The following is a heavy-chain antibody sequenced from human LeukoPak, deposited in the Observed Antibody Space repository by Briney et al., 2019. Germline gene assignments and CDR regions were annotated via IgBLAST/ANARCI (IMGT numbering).Heavy chain of an antibody. D-gene: IGHD6-13*01. Sequence: QPGGSLRLSCAASEFTFNRYWMSWVRQAPGMGLEWVANIKKDGREKYYMDSVKGRFTISRDNAKNSVHLQMNSLRAEDTAVYYCARGLAAPDYWGQGTLVTVSS. J-gene: IGHJ4*02. CDR1: EFTFNRYW. V-gene: IGHV3-7*03. CDR2: IKKDGREK. CDR3: ARGLAAPDY.